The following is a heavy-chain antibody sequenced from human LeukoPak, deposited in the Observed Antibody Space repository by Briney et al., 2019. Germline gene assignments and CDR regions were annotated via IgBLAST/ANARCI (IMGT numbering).Heavy chain of an antibody. CDR3: AREGITFGGVIASFDY. D-gene: IGHD3-16*02. CDR1: GGSISSSSYY. Sequence: SETLSLTCTVSGGSISSSSYYWGWIRQPPGKGLEWIGSIYYSGSTYYNPSLKSRVTISVDTSKNQFSLKLSSVTAADTAVYNCAREGITFGGVIASFDYWGQGTLVTVSS. V-gene: IGHV4-39*07. J-gene: IGHJ4*02. CDR2: IYYSGST.